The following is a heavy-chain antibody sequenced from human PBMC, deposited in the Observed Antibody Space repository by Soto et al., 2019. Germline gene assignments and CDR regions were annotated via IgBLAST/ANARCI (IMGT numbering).Heavy chain of an antibody. V-gene: IGHV3-21*01. CDR3: ARDPARALYYYYYYMAV. J-gene: IGHJ6*03. CDR1: GFTFSSYS. Sequence: EVQLVESGGGLVKPGGSLRISCAASGFTFSSYSMNWVRQAPGKGLEWVSSISSSSSYIYYADSVKGRFTISRDNAKNSLYLQMNSLRAEDTAVYYCARDPARALYYYYYYMAVWGKGTTVTVSS. D-gene: IGHD3-10*01. CDR2: ISSSSSYI.